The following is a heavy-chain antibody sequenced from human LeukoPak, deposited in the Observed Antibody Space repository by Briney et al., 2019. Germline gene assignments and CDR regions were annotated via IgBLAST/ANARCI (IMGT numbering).Heavy chain of an antibody. Sequence: GGSLRLSCAASGFTFSSYSMNWVRQAPGKGLEWVSSISSSSSYIYYADSVKGRFTISRDNAKNSLYLQMNSLRAEDTAVYYCARVYYYGSGSYYMFDYWGQGTLVTVSS. J-gene: IGHJ4*02. CDR1: GFTFSSYS. CDR2: ISSSSSYI. V-gene: IGHV3-21*01. CDR3: ARVYYYGSGSYYMFDY. D-gene: IGHD3-10*01.